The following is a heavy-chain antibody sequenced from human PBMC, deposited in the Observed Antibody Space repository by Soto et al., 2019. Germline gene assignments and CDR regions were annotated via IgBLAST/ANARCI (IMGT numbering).Heavy chain of an antibody. CDR1: GFTFSSYS. J-gene: IGHJ4*02. D-gene: IGHD5-18*01. CDR3: ARDGGYYSYGYGSCDY. CDR2: ISSSSSYI. Sequence: GGSLRLSCAASGFTFSSYSMNWVRQAPGKGLEWVSSISSSSSYIYYADSVKGRFTISRDNAKNSLYLQMNSLRAEDTAVYYCARDGGYYSYGYGSCDYWGQGTLVTVSS. V-gene: IGHV3-21*01.